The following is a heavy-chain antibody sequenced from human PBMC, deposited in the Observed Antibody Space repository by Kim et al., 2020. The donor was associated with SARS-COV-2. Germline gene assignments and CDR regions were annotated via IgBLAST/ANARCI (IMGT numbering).Heavy chain of an antibody. J-gene: IGHJ4*02. CDR2: INAGNGNT. CDR1: GYTFTSYA. V-gene: IGHV1-3*01. CDR3: ARDHVEKMATIPNFDY. Sequence: ASVKVSCKASGYTFTSYAMHWVRQAPGQRLEWMGWINAGNGNTKYSQKFQGRVTITRDTSASTAYMELSSLRSEDTAVYYCARDHVEKMATIPNFDYWGQGTLVTVSS. D-gene: IGHD5-12*01.